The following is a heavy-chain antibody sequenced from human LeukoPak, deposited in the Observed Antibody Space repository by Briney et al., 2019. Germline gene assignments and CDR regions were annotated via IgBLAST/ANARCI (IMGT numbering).Heavy chain of an antibody. D-gene: IGHD3-22*01. V-gene: IGHV3-73*01. CDR3: TRPLDYDSSRPDAFDI. CDR1: GLTFSGSS. CDR2: IRSKDNSYAT. J-gene: IGHJ3*02. Sequence: TGRSLRLAWAASGLTFSGSSMHWVRQASGKGLEWVGRIRSKDNSYATLYAASVKGRFKISRDDSRNKEYLQMNSLKTEDTAEYYCTRPLDYDSSRPDAFDIWGQGTMVTVSS.